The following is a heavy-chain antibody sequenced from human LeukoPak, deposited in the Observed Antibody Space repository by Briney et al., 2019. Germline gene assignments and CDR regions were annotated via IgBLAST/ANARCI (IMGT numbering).Heavy chain of an antibody. J-gene: IGHJ4*02. CDR3: ARDNPPVVVTAIPGY. Sequence: GRSLRLSCAASGFTFSSYAMHWVRQAPGKGLEWVAVISYDGSNKYYADSVKGRFTISRDNSKNTLYLQMNSLRAEDTAVYYCARDNPPVVVTAIPGYWGQGTLVTVSS. CDR1: GFTFSSYA. D-gene: IGHD2-21*02. CDR2: ISYDGSNK. V-gene: IGHV3-30*04.